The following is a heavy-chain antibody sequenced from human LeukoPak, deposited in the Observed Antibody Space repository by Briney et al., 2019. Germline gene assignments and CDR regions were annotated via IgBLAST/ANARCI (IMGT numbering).Heavy chain of an antibody. V-gene: IGHV3-11*01. D-gene: IGHD6-6*01. J-gene: IGHJ4*02. CDR2: ISSSGSTI. CDR3: ARDRGYSSSSREFDY. Sequence: GGSLRLSCAASGFTFSDYYMSWIRQAPGKGLEWVSYISSSGSTIYYADSVKGRFTISRDNAKNSLYLRMNSLRAEDTAVYYCARDRGYSSSSREFDYWGQGTLVTVSS. CDR1: GFTFSDYY.